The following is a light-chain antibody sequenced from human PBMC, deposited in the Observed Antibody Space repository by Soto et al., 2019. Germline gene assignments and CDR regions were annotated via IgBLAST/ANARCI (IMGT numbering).Light chain of an antibody. Sequence: EIVLTQSPGTLSLSPGERATLSCRASQSVSSSYLAWYQQKPGQAPRLLIYGASSRATGIPDRFSGSWSGTDFTLTISRLEPEDFAVYYCHQYGSLYTFGQGTTLEIK. V-gene: IGKV3-20*01. CDR3: HQYGSLYT. J-gene: IGKJ2*01. CDR1: QSVSSSY. CDR2: GAS.